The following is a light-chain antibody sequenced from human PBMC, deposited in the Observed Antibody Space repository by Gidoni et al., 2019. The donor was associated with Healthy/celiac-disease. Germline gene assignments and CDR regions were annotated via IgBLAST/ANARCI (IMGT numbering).Light chain of an antibody. Sequence: EMVLTQSPATLYLSPGERATLSCRASQSVSSYLAWYQQKPGQAPRLLIYDASNRATGLPSRFIRCVSWTDFTLTISILAPDDFAVYYFQQRSNWPPLTFGGGTKVEIK. CDR3: QQRSNWPPLT. J-gene: IGKJ4*01. CDR2: DAS. V-gene: IGKV3-11*01. CDR1: QSVSSY.